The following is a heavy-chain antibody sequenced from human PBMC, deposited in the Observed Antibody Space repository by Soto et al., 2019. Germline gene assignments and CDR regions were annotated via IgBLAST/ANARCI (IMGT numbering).Heavy chain of an antibody. J-gene: IGHJ4*02. CDR1: GFTFSSYW. CDR3: ARGRGKYIVVVPAAIDY. Sequence: EVQLVESGGGLVQPGGSLRLYCAASGFTFSSYWMHWVRQAPGKGLVWVSRINSDGSSTSYADSVKGRFTISRDNAKNTLYLQMNSLRAEDTAVYYCARGRGKYIVVVPAAIDYWGQGTLVTVSS. V-gene: IGHV3-74*01. D-gene: IGHD2-2*01. CDR2: INSDGSST.